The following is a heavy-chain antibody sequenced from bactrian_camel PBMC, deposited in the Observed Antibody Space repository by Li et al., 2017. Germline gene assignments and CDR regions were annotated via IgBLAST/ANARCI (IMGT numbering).Heavy chain of an antibody. CDR1: GYTYSSHC. Sequence: HVQLVESGGGSVQAGGSLRLSCAASGYTYSSHCMAWFRQAPGKEREGVVLIDSNGTTTYADSVKGRFTTSKDNAKTTVYLQMNNLTPEDTATYFCAYGLRGFLKHTAGTFSGSFEFWGQGTQVTVS. V-gene: IGHV3S53*01. CDR3: AYGLRGFLKHTAGTFSGSFEF. CDR2: IDSNGTT. J-gene: IGHJ4*01. D-gene: IGHD3*01.